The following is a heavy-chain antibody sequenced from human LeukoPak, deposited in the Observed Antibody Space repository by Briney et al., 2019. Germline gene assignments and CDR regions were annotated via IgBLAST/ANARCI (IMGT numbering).Heavy chain of an antibody. CDR2: INPNRGDT. CDR1: GYTFTDYY. CDR3: ARCTAAAGTYPLDY. J-gene: IGHJ4*02. D-gene: IGHD6-13*01. Sequence: ASLKVSCKASGYTFTDYYMHWVRQAPGQRLEWIGWINPNRGDTIFAQKFHGRVTMIKDTSISTAYMELSRLTSDDTAVYFCARCTAAAGTYPLDYWGQGTLVTVSS. V-gene: IGHV1-2*02.